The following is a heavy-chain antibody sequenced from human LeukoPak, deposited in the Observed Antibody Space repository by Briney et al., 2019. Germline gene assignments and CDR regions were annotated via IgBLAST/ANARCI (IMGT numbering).Heavy chain of an antibody. V-gene: IGHV3-64*01. CDR3: ARVEGYYGSGSYIDY. CDR1: GFTFSSYA. J-gene: IGHJ4*02. D-gene: IGHD3-10*01. CDR2: ISSNGGSA. Sequence: GGSLRLSCAASGFTFSSYAMHWVRQAPGKGLEYVSAISSNGGSAYYANSVKGRFTISRDNSKNTLYLQMGSLRAEDMAVYYCARVEGYYGSGSYIDYWGQGTLVTVSS.